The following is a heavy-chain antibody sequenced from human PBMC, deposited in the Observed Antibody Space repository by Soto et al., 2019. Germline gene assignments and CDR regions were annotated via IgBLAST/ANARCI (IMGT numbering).Heavy chain of an antibody. CDR2: INHSGST. V-gene: IGHV4-34*01. Sequence: LSLTCAVYGGSFSGYYWSWIRQPPGKGLEWIGEINHSGSTNYNPSLKSRVTISVDTSKNQFSLKLSSVTAADTAVYYCARKGYSYGYVTMTRGPFDYWGQGTLVTVSS. CDR1: GGSFSGYY. D-gene: IGHD5-18*01. CDR3: ARKGYSYGYVTMTRGPFDY. J-gene: IGHJ4*02.